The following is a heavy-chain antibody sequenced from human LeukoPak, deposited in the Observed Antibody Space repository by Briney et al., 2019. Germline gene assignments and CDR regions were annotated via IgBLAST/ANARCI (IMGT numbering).Heavy chain of an antibody. V-gene: IGHV4-38-2*02. CDR1: GYSISRGYY. D-gene: IGHD3-16*01. CDR2: IYRSGST. CDR3: ARDSYTRDNWFDP. J-gene: IGHJ5*02. Sequence: SETLSLTCTVSGYSISRGYYWGWIRQPPGRGLEGIGSIYRSGSTYYNPSLKSRVTISVDKSKNQFSLKLSSVTAADTAVYYCARDSYTRDNWFDPWGQGTLVTVSS.